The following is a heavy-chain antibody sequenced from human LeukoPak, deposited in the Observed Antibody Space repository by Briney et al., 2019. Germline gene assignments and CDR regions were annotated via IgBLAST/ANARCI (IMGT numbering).Heavy chain of an antibody. CDR3: AKTFGTIDPFEY. CDR2: ISDSGGKT. Sequence: PGGSLRLSCVASGFTFSKYAVSWVRQAPGKGLELVSSISDSGGKTYYADSVKGRFTISRDNSKNTFYLQMNSLRADDTAVYYCAKTFGTIDPFEYWGQGTLVTVSS. D-gene: IGHD2-2*01. V-gene: IGHV3-23*01. J-gene: IGHJ4*02. CDR1: GFTFSKYA.